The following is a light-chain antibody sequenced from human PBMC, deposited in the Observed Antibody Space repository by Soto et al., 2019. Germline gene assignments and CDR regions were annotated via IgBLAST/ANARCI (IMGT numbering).Light chain of an antibody. CDR3: QQSFSTTWT. V-gene: IGKV1-39*01. Sequence: DIPMTQSPSTLSASVGDRVTITCRASQSISSWLAWYQQKPGQAPKLLIYAASSLQSGVPSRFSGGGSATDFTLTISSLQPEDFATYYCQQSFSTTWTFGHGTKVDIK. J-gene: IGKJ1*01. CDR2: AAS. CDR1: QSISSW.